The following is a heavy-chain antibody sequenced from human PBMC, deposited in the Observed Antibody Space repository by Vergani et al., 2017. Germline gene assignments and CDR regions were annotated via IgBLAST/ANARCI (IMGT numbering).Heavy chain of an antibody. CDR1: GGSFSGYY. CDR3: AKSGEMATITDYFDY. J-gene: IGHJ4*02. Sequence: QVQLQQWGAGLLKPSETLSLTCAVYGGSFSGYYWSWIRQPPGKGLEWIGYIYYSGSTYYNPSLKSRVTISVDTSKNQFSLKLSSVTAADTAVYYCAKSGEMATITDYFDYWGQGTLVTVSS. V-gene: IGHV4-34*01. D-gene: IGHD5-24*01. CDR2: IYYSGST.